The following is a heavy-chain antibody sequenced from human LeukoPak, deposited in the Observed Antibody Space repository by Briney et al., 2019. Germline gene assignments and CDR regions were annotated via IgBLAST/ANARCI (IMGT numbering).Heavy chain of an antibody. CDR2: INHSGST. D-gene: IGHD3-9*01. CDR1: GGSFSGYY. Sequence: PSETLSLTCAVYGGSFSGYYWSWIRQPPGKGLEWIGEINHSGSTNYNPSLKSRVTISVDTSKNQFSLKLSSVTAADTAVYYCARIQSRMRYFDWLLSEHYFDYWGQGTLVTVSS. V-gene: IGHV4-34*01. CDR3: ARIQSRMRYFDWLLSEHYFDY. J-gene: IGHJ4*02.